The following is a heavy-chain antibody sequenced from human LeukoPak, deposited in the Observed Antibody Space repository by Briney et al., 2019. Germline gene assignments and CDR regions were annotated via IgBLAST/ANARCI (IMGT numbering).Heavy chain of an antibody. Sequence: GGSLRLSCAASGFTFSSYGMHWVRQAPGKGLEWVAVIWYDGSNKYYADSVKGRFTISRDNSKNTLYLQMNSLRAEDTAVYYCARDPSPYGGNSGVDYWGQGTLVTVSS. V-gene: IGHV3-33*01. CDR3: ARDPSPYGGNSGVDY. D-gene: IGHD4-23*01. CDR2: IWYDGSNK. CDR1: GFTFSSYG. J-gene: IGHJ4*02.